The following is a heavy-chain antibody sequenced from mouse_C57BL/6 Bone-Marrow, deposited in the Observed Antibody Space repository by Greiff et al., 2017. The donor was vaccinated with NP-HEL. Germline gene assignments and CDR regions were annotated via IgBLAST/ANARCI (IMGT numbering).Heavy chain of an antibody. V-gene: IGHV1-20*01. D-gene: IGHD5-1*01. J-gene: IGHJ1*03. CDR1: GYSFTGYF. Sequence: VQLQQSGPELVKPGDSVKISCKASGYSFTGYFMNWVLQSHGKSLEWIGRINPYNGDTFNNQEFQGQATLTVDKSSSTDHKGLRSLTSEDAAVYYCARNSSTLGWYFDVWGTGTTVTVSS. CDR2: INPYNGDT. CDR3: ARNSSTLGWYFDV.